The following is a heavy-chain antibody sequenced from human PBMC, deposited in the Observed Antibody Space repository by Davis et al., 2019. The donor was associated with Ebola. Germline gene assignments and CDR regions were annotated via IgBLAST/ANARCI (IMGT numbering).Heavy chain of an antibody. Sequence: PGGSLRLSCAASGFTFSSYGMHWVRQAPGKGLEWVAVISYDGSNKYYADSVKGRFTISRDNSKNTLYLQMNSLRAEDTAVYYCAKDSGYCSSTSCYPLYGMDVWGQGTTVTVSS. CDR2: ISYDGSNK. V-gene: IGHV3-30*18. J-gene: IGHJ6*02. CDR3: AKDSGYCSSTSCYPLYGMDV. D-gene: IGHD2-2*01. CDR1: GFTFSSYG.